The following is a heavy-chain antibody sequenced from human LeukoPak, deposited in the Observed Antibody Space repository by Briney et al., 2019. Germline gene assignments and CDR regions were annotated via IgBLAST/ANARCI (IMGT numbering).Heavy chain of an antibody. CDR3: AKEDYYYDSSGYSAFDY. Sequence: GGSLRLSCAASGFTFSSYGMHWVRQAPGKGLEWVAVISYDGSNKYYADSVKGRFTISRDNSKNTLYLQMNSLRAGDTAVYYCAKEDYYYDSSGYSAFDYWGQGTLVTVSS. D-gene: IGHD3-22*01. J-gene: IGHJ4*02. CDR1: GFTFSSYG. V-gene: IGHV3-30*18. CDR2: ISYDGSNK.